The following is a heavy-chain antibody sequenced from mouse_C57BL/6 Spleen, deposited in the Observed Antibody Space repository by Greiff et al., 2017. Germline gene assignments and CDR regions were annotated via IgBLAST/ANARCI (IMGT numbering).Heavy chain of an antibody. CDR2: SRNKANDYTT. J-gene: IGHJ1*03. CDR3: ARDDEGGYFDV. CDR1: GFTFSDFY. V-gene: IGHV7-1*01. Sequence: EVQLMESGGGLVQSGRSLRLYCATSGFTFSDFYMEWVRQAPGKGLEWIAASRNKANDYTTEYSASVKGRFIVSRDTSQSILYLQMNALRAEDTAIYYCARDDEGGYFDVWGTGTTVTVSS.